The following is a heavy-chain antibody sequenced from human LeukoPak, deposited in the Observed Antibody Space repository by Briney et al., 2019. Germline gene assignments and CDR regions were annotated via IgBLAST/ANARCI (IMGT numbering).Heavy chain of an antibody. CDR1: GFTFSSYW. CDR2: IKEDGSET. CDR3: ARVVTTLFDY. Sequence: GGSLRLSCAAAGFTFSSYWMSWVRQAPGKGLGWVANIKEDGSETYYVDSVKGRFTISTDNAKNSLYLQMNSLRAEDTAVYYCARVVTTLFDYWGQGTLVTVSS. D-gene: IGHD4-17*01. J-gene: IGHJ4*02. V-gene: IGHV3-7*03.